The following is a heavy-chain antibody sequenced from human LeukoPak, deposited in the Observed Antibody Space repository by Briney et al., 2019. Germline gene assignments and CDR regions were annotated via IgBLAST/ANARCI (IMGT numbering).Heavy chain of an antibody. D-gene: IGHD3-22*01. J-gene: IGHJ3*02. CDR3: TRLVSVYYYDSSGYPDAFDI. V-gene: IGHV3-74*01. CDR1: GFTFSSYW. Sequence: GGSLRLSCAASGFTFSSYWMHWVRQAPGKGLVWVSRINTDGSSTSYADSVKGRFTISRDNAKNTLYLQMNSLRAEDTAVYYCTRLVSVYYYDSSGYPDAFDIWGQGTMVTVSS. CDR2: INTDGSST.